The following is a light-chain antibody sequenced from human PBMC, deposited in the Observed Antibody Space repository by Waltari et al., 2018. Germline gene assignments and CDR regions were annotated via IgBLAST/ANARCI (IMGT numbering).Light chain of an antibody. CDR3: QQYNSWPLT. CDR2: GAS. V-gene: IGKV3D-15*01. CDR1: QNIYFN. J-gene: IGKJ4*01. Sequence: EIVMTQSHATLSVSAGERATLSCRASQNIYFNLAWYQQRPRQSPRFLVYGASTRYTGIPARFSGSGSGTDFTLTISNLQSEDFAFYFCQQYNSWPLTFGGGTKVEVK.